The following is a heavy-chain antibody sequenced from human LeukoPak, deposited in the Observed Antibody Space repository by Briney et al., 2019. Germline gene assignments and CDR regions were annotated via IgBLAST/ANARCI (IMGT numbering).Heavy chain of an antibody. CDR3: ARHSGYYAWDYFDY. V-gene: IGHV4-39*01. CDR2: ISYSGST. J-gene: IGHJ4*02. CDR1: GGSISRSSSY. Sequence: SETLSLTCTVSGGSISRSSSYWGWIRQPPGKGLEWIGSISYSGSTYYNPSLKSRVTISVDTSKNQVSLKLSSVTAADTAVYYCARHSGYYAWDYFDYWGQGTLVTVSS. D-gene: IGHD3-22*01.